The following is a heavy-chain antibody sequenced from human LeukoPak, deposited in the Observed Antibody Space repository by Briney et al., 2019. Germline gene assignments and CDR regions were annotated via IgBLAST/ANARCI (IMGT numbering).Heavy chain of an antibody. Sequence: SVKVSCKASRATFSNYAISWVRQAPGQGLEWMGGIISIFGTTNYAQKFQGRVTITADESTSTAYMELSSLRSEDTAVYYCARDSSGWYWFDPWGQGTLVTVSS. CDR1: RATFSNYA. V-gene: IGHV1-69*13. J-gene: IGHJ5*02. D-gene: IGHD6-19*01. CDR2: IISIFGTT. CDR3: ARDSSGWYWFDP.